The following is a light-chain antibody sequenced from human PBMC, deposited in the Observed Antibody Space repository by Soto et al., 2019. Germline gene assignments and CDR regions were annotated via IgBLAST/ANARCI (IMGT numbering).Light chain of an antibody. CDR2: GAS. V-gene: IGKV3-15*01. Sequence: ERVMTQSPATLSVSPGERATLSCRSSETILSNLAWYQQKPGRAPRLLIYGASNRATGIPARFSGSGSGTEFTLTISSLQSEDFAVYYCQQYNNWPITFGQGTRLEI. CDR1: ETILSN. J-gene: IGKJ5*01. CDR3: QQYNNWPIT.